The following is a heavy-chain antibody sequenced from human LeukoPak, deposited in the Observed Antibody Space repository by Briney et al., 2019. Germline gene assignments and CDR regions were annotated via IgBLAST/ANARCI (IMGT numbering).Heavy chain of an antibody. J-gene: IGHJ6*03. CDR1: DGSISSSSYY. D-gene: IGHD2-15*01. V-gene: IGHV4-39*07. CDR2: IYYGNVFYSVST. Sequence: SETLSLTCTVSDGSISSSSYYWGWIRQPPGKGLDWIGSIYYGNVFYSVSTYYNPSLKSRVTMSGDTSKNQFSLKLSSVTAADTAAYYCARLGYCSGGSCYYYYYMDVWGKGTTVTVSS. CDR3: ARLGYCSGGSCYYYYYMDV.